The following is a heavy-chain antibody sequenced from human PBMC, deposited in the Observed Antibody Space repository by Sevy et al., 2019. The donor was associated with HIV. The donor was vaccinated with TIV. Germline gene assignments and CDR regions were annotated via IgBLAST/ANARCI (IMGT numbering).Heavy chain of an antibody. D-gene: IGHD2-15*01. CDR2: ISYDGSNK. J-gene: IGHJ6*02. Sequence: GGSLRLSCAASGFTFSSYAMHWVRQAPGKGLEWVAVISYDGSNKYYADSVKGRFTISTDNSKNTLYLQMKSLRAEETAVYYCTRDNIVVVVAATPRLAYYYGMDVWGQWTTVTVSS. V-gene: IGHV3-30-3*01. CDR3: TRDNIVVVVAATPRLAYYYGMDV. CDR1: GFTFSSYA.